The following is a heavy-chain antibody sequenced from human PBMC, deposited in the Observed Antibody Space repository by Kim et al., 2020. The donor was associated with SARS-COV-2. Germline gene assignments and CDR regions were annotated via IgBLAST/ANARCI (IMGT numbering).Heavy chain of an antibody. CDR3: ARLGAPNYYYYGMDV. CDR1: GFTFSSYS. D-gene: IGHD1-26*01. J-gene: IGHJ6*02. CDR2: ISSSSSYI. V-gene: IGHV3-21*01. Sequence: GGSLRLSCAASGFTFSSYSMNWVRQAPGKGLEWVSSISSSSSYIYYADSVKGRFTISRDNAKNSLYLQMNSLRAEDTAVYYCARLGAPNYYYYGMDVWGQGTTVTVSS.